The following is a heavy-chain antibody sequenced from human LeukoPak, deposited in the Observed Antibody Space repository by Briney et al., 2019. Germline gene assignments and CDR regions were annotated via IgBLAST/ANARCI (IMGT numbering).Heavy chain of an antibody. CDR1: GFIFRNYA. V-gene: IGHV3-64*02. D-gene: IGHD3-10*01. Sequence: PGGSLRLSCAASGFIFRNYALRWVRQAPGKGLEYISAISSNGRTTYYAESVRGRFTISRDDSKNTLYLQMGSLRAEDMAVYYCARRFGELLNYMDVWGTGTTVTVSS. CDR3: ARRFGELLNYMDV. J-gene: IGHJ6*03. CDR2: ISSNGRTT.